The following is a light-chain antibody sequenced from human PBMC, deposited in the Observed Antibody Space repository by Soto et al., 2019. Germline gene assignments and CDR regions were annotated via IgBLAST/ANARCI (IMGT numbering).Light chain of an antibody. J-gene: IGKJ1*01. CDR1: QSVITW. Sequence: DIQMTQSPSTLSASVGDRVTITCRASQSVITWLAWYQQKPGKAPKLLIYSASSLETGVPSRFSGSGSGTEFALTISSLQPYDFATYYCQHYNSYSWTFGQGTKVEIK. CDR3: QHYNSYSWT. CDR2: SAS. V-gene: IGKV1-5*03.